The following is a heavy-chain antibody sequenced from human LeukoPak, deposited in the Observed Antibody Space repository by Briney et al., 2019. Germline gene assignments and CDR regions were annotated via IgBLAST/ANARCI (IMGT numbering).Heavy chain of an antibody. CDR1: GFTFSPCG. V-gene: IGHV3-30*02. D-gene: IGHD1-1*01. CDR3: AKDLTNWNDGTYFDY. CDR2: IRYDGNNK. Sequence: GGSLRLSYAASGFTFSPCGMHWVRQAPGKGLEWVAFIRYDGNNKYYSDSVKGRFTISRDNSKNTLYLQMNSLRAEDTAMYFCAKDLTNWNDGTYFDYWGQGTLVTVSS. J-gene: IGHJ4*02.